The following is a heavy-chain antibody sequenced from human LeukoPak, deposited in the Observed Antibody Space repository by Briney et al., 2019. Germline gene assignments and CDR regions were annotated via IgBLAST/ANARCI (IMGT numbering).Heavy chain of an antibody. V-gene: IGHV3-11*01. J-gene: IGHJ5*02. Sequence: GRSLRLSCAASGFTVSSNYMSWVRQAPGKGLEWVSYISSSGSTIYYADSVKGRFTISRDNAKNSLYLQMSSLRAEDTAVYYCARVAHMKDTNWFDPWGQGTLVTVSS. CDR3: ARVAHMKDTNWFDP. D-gene: IGHD2-15*01. CDR2: ISSSGSTI. CDR1: GFTVSSNY.